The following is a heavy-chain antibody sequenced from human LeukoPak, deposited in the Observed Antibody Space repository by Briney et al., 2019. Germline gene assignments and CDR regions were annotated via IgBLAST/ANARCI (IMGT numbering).Heavy chain of an antibody. CDR2: IKQDGSEK. Sequence: PGGSLRLSCAASGFTFSSYWMSWVRQAPGKGLEWVANIKQDGSEKYYVDSVKGRFTISRDNAKNSLYLQMNSLRAEDTAVYYCARGLHCSSTSCYYFDYWGQGTLVTVSS. V-gene: IGHV3-7*01. CDR3: ARGLHCSSTSCYYFDY. D-gene: IGHD2-2*01. CDR1: GFTFSSYW. J-gene: IGHJ4*02.